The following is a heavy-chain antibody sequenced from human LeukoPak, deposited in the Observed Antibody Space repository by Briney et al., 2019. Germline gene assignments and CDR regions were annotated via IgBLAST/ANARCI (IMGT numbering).Heavy chain of an antibody. Sequence: GGFLRLSCAASGFTFSSYWMSWVRQAPGKGLEWVANIKQDGSEKYYVDSVKGRFTISRDNAKNSLYLQMNSLRAEDTAVYYCARVSILIVPYYAFDIWGQGTMVTVSS. J-gene: IGHJ3*02. D-gene: IGHD2/OR15-2a*01. CDR1: GFTFSSYW. CDR3: ARVSILIVPYYAFDI. V-gene: IGHV3-7*04. CDR2: IKQDGSEK.